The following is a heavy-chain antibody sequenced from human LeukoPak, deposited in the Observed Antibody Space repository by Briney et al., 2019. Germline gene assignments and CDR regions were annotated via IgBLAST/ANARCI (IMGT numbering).Heavy chain of an antibody. V-gene: IGHV4-39*01. CDR1: GGSISSSRYY. CDR3: ARHDIIAVAFSY. Sequence: SETLSLTCTVSGGSISSSRYYWGWIRQPPGKGLEWIGSISYSGSTYYNPSLKSRVTISVDTSKNQFSLNLSSVTVADTAVYYCARHDIIAVAFSYWGQGTLVTVSS. D-gene: IGHD6-19*01. J-gene: IGHJ4*02. CDR2: ISYSGST.